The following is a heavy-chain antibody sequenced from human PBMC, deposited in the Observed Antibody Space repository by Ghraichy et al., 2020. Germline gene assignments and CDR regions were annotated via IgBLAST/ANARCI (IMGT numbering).Heavy chain of an antibody. CDR3: ARAGKNWNYLFRYFDL. D-gene: IGHD1-7*01. CDR2: ISSSGSTI. J-gene: IGHJ2*01. V-gene: IGHV3-48*03. Sequence: WGSLRLSCAASGFTFSSYEMNWVRQAPGKGLEWVSYISSSGSTIYYADSVKGRFTISRDNAKNSLYLQMNSLRAEDTAVYYCARAGKNWNYLFRYFDLWGRGTLVTVSS. CDR1: GFTFSSYE.